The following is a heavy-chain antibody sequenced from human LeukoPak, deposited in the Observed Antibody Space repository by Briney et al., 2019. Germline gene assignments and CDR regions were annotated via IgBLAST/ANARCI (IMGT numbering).Heavy chain of an antibody. D-gene: IGHD3-9*01. J-gene: IGHJ5*02. V-gene: IGHV1-8*01. CDR3: ARDFAGSFWFDP. CDR1: GYTFTSYD. CDR2: MNPNSGNT. Sequence: ASVKVSCKASGYTFTSYDINWVRQATGQGLEWMGWMNPNSGNTGYAQKFQGRVTMTRNTSISTAYMELSSLRSEDTAVYYCARDFAGSFWFDPWGQGTLVTVSS.